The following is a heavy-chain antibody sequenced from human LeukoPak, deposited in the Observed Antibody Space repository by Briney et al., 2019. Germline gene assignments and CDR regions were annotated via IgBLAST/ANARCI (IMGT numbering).Heavy chain of an antibody. J-gene: IGHJ6*03. CDR1: GGTFSSYA. CDR2: IIPIFGTA. Sequence: SVKVSCKASGGTFSSYAISWVRQAPGQGLEWMGGIIPIFGTANYAQKFQGRVTTTTDESTSTAYMELSSLRSEDTAVYYCARGMRYYYYYMDVWGKGTTVTVSS. CDR3: ARGMRYYYYYMDV. V-gene: IGHV1-69*05.